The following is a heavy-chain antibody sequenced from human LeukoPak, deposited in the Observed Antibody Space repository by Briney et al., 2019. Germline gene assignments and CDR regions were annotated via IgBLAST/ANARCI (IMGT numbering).Heavy chain of an antibody. CDR1: GGTFSSYA. V-gene: IGHV1-69*04. J-gene: IGHJ5*02. Sequence: SVKVSCKASGGTFSSYAISWVRQAPGQGLEWMGRIIPILGIANYSQKFQGRVTITADKSTSTAYMELSSLRSEDTAVYYCARDQSGEWFDPWGQGTLVTVSS. CDR2: IIPILGIA. CDR3: ARDQSGEWFDP. D-gene: IGHD3-10*01.